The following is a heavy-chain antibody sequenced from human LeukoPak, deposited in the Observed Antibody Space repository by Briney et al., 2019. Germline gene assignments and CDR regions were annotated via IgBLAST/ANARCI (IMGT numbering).Heavy chain of an antibody. V-gene: IGHV3-33*01. D-gene: IGHD3-9*01. CDR2: IWYDGNNK. CDR1: GFTFGDYA. CDR3: ARSTSSEYDIYHFDY. Sequence: QPGRSLRLSCTASGFTFGDYAMSWVRQAPGKGLEWVAVIWYDGNNKYYADSVKGRFTISRDNSKNTLYLQMNSLRAEDTAVYYCARSTSSEYDIYHFDYWGQGTLVTVSS. J-gene: IGHJ4*02.